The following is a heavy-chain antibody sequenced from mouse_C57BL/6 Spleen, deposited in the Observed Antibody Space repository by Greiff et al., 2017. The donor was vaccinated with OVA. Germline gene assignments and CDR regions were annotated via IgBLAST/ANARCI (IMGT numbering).Heavy chain of an antibody. D-gene: IGHD4-1*01. J-gene: IGHJ3*01. CDR3: AREDWAAWFAY. CDR1: GFTFSDYY. Sequence: EVKLMESEGGLVQPGSSMKLSCTASGFTFSDYYMAWVRQVPEKGLEWVANINYDGSSTYYLDSLKSRFIISRDNAKNILYLQMSSLKSEDTATYYCAREDWAAWFAYWGQGTLVTVSA. CDR2: INYDGSST. V-gene: IGHV5-16*01.